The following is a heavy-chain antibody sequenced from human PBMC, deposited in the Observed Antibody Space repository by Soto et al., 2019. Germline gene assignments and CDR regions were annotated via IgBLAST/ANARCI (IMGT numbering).Heavy chain of an antibody. CDR1: GFTFSNYW. CDR3: ARERGSKSMDV. V-gene: IGHV3-7*03. D-gene: IGHD2-15*01. Sequence: GGSLRLSCAASGFTFSNYWMTWVRQAPGKGLEWVANIRQDGSEGSYVDSVKGRFTISRDNAKVSLFLQMNSLRAEDTAVYYCARERGSKSMDVWGQGTTVTVSS. CDR2: IRQDGSEG. J-gene: IGHJ6*02.